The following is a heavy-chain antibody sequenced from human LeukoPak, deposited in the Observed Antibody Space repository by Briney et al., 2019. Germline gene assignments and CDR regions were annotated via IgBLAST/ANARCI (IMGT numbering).Heavy chain of an antibody. CDR3: ARDRLLGP. CDR1: GGSINSGAYF. D-gene: IGHD2-15*01. V-gene: IGHV4-31*03. Sequence: SETLSLTCIVSGGSINSGAYFWSWIRQHPGKGLEWIGYIYYRGITYYHPSLKSRVTISVDTAKNQFSLKLSSVAAADTAVYYCARDRLLGPWGQGTLVTVSS. J-gene: IGHJ5*02. CDR2: IYYRGIT.